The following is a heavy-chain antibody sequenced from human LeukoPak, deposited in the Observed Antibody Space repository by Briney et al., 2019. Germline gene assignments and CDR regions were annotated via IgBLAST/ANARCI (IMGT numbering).Heavy chain of an antibody. CDR3: AKAPTVTTRGDYYFDY. Sequence: GGSLRLSCAASGFTVSTNYMSWVRQAPGKGLECVSGISGGGGDTYYTDSVKGRFTISRDNSKNTLYLQMNSLSAEDTAIYYCAKAPTVTTRGDYYFDYWGQGTLVTVSS. CDR2: ISGGGGDT. V-gene: IGHV3-23*01. D-gene: IGHD4-17*01. J-gene: IGHJ4*02. CDR1: GFTVSTNY.